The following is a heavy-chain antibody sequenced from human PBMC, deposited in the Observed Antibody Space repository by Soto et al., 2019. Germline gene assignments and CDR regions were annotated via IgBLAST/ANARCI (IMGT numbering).Heavy chain of an antibody. D-gene: IGHD1-20*01. J-gene: IGHJ4*02. CDR2: ISPSFGTP. CDR1: RVTFSSSY. CDR3: ARDYDNWSFDY. V-gene: IGHV1-69*13. Sequence: SVKVSCKAPRVTFSSSYIPSVRQAPGQGLEWMGGISPSFGTPNYARKFQGRVTITADESTSTAYMELSSLTAEDTAVYYCARDYDNWSFDYWGQGTMVTVSS.